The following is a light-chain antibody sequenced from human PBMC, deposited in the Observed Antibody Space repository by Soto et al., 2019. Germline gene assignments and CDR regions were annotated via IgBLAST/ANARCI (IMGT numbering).Light chain of an antibody. CDR3: QRRINWPGLT. Sequence: EIVLTQSPATLSLSPGERDTLSCRASQSVSSYLAWYQQKPGQAPRLLIYDASNRATGIPARFSGSGSGTAFTLTISCLWPEDFAVYYCQRRINWPGLTFGGGTKVEIK. CDR1: QSVSSY. CDR2: DAS. V-gene: IGKV3-11*01. J-gene: IGKJ4*01.